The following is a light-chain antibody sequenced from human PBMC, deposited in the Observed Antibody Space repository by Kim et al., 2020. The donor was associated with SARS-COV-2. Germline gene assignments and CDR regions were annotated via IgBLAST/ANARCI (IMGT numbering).Light chain of an antibody. CDR1: KSVRSRH. CDR2: GTS. V-gene: IGKV3-20*01. CDR3: LQNGSSPT. J-gene: IGKJ1*01. Sequence: PGEGAALSCRASKSVRSRHLAWYQQRPGQAPRLVIYGTSSRATGTPDRFSGSGSGTEFTLTSSSLEPEDFAVYYCLQNGSSPTFGQGTKVDIK.